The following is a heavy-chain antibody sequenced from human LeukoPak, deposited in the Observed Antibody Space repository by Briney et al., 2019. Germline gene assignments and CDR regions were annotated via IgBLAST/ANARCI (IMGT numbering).Heavy chain of an antibody. J-gene: IGHJ4*02. CDR1: GFTFSSYA. CDR3: AKAQYYYDSSGYFDY. Sequence: GGSLRLSCAASGFTFSSYAMSWVRQAPGKGLEWVSAISGSGGSTYYADSVKGRFTISRDNSKNTLYLQMNSLRAEDTAVYYCAKAQYYYDSSGYFDYRGQGTLVTVSS. D-gene: IGHD3-22*01. CDR2: ISGSGGST. V-gene: IGHV3-23*01.